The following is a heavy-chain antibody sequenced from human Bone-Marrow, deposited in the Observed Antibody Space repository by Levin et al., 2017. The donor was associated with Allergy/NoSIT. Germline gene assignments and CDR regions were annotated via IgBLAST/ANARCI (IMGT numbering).Heavy chain of an antibody. CDR1: GGTFSSYA. J-gene: IGHJ4*02. D-gene: IGHD3-3*01. CDR2: IIPIFGTA. CDR3: ARDPIRYYDFWSGYYFNPNKFGEGGYFDY. V-gene: IGHV1-69*06. Sequence: SVKVSCKASGGTFSSYAISWVRQAPGQGLEWMGGIIPIFGTANYAQKFQGRVTITADKSTSTAYMELSSLRSEDTAVYYCARDPIRYYDFWSGYYFNPNKFGEGGYFDYWGQGTLVTVSS.